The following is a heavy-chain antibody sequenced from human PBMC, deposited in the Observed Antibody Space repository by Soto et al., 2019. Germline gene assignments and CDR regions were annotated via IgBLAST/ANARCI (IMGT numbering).Heavy chain of an antibody. Sequence: PGGSLRLSCAASGFTFSSYGMHWVRQAPGKGLEWVAVIWYDGSNKYYADSVKGRFTISRDNSKNTLYLQMNSLRAEDTAVYYCARDRTYYYDSAHRTNYYYYGMDVWGQGTTVTVSS. V-gene: IGHV3-33*01. CDR1: GFTFSSYG. CDR3: ARDRTYYYDSAHRTNYYYYGMDV. J-gene: IGHJ6*02. D-gene: IGHD3-22*01. CDR2: IWYDGSNK.